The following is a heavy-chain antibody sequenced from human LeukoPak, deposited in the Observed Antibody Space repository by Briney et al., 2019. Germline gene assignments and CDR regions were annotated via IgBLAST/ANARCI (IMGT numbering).Heavy chain of an antibody. J-gene: IGHJ4*02. CDR3: AKEIWPTVTTPGWTYFDY. D-gene: IGHD4-17*01. CDR1: GFTFSSYG. V-gene: IGHV3-48*04. CDR2: ISSSGSTI. Sequence: GGTLRLSCAASGFTFSSYGMSWVRQAPGKGLEWVSYISSSGSTIYYADSVKGRFTISRDNAKNSLYLQMNSLRAEDTAVYYCAKEIWPTVTTPGWTYFDYWGQGALVTVSS.